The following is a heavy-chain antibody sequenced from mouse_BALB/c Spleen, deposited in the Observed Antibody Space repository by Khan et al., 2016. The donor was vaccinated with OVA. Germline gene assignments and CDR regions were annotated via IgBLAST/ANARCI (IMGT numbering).Heavy chain of an antibody. CDR2: INPYTGGT. J-gene: IGHJ3*01. Sequence: VRLQQSGPELVKPGASMKISCRASGYSFTDYTMNWVKQSHGKSLEWIGLINPYTGGTSYNQKFKGKATLTVDKSSSTAYMELLSLTSEDSAVYYCARSGYGNFAYWGQGTLVTVSA. V-gene: IGHV1-18*01. CDR1: GYSFTDYT. D-gene: IGHD2-10*02. CDR3: ARSGYGNFAY.